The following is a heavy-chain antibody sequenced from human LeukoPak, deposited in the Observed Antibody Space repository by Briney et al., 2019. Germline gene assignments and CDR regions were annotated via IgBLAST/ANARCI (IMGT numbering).Heavy chain of an antibody. Sequence: SETLSLTCTVSGGSISSHYWSWIRQPAGKGLEWIGHMYISGSTDYNPSLKSRVTISVETSKNQFSLKLSSVTAADTAVYYCAREVRTGYWLHVHYYYYMDVWGKGTTVTVSS. V-gene: IGHV4-4*07. J-gene: IGHJ6*03. D-gene: IGHD3/OR15-3a*01. CDR1: GGSISSHY. CDR2: MYISGST. CDR3: AREVRTGYWLHVHYYYYMDV.